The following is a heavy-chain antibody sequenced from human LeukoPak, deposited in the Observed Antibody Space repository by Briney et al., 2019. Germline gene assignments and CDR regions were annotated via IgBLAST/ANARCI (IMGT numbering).Heavy chain of an antibody. Sequence: SETLSLTCTVSGGSISSYYWSWIRQPPGKGLEWIEYIYFSGSTNYNPALKSRVPISLDTSKNQFSLKLSSVTAADTAVYYCARHKPAEALRFLEWLLYFDYWGQGSLVTVSS. CDR3: ARHKPAEALRFLEWLLYFDY. CDR1: GGSISSYY. CDR2: IYFSGST. V-gene: IGHV4-59*08. D-gene: IGHD3-3*01. J-gene: IGHJ4*02.